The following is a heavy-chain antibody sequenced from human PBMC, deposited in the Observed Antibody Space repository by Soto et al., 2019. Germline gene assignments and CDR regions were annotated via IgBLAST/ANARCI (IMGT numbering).Heavy chain of an antibody. J-gene: IGHJ4*02. CDR1: GFTFSNYG. Sequence: QVHLVESGGGVVQPGRSLRLSCAASGFTFSNYGMHWVRQTPGKGLEWVAVISFDGSREFYTDSVKGRFTISRDNSKNTLYLQMNSLKTEDTAMYYCAKTRTIFGVVSRHYFDYWGQGTLVTVSS. CDR3: AKTRTIFGVVSRHYFDY. D-gene: IGHD3-3*01. CDR2: ISFDGSRE. V-gene: IGHV3-30*18.